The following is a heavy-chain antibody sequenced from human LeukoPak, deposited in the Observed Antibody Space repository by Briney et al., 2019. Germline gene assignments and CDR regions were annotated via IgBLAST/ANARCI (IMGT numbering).Heavy chain of an antibody. J-gene: IGHJ4*02. CDR3: AIEDTAIGY. CDR2: IYYSGST. Sequence: KTSETLSLTCTVSGGSISSYYWSWIRQPPGKGLEWIGYIYYSGSTNYNPSLKSRVTISVDTSKNQFSLKLSSVTAADTAVYYCAIEDTAIGYWGQGTLVTVSS. V-gene: IGHV4-59*01. D-gene: IGHD5-18*01. CDR1: GGSISSYY.